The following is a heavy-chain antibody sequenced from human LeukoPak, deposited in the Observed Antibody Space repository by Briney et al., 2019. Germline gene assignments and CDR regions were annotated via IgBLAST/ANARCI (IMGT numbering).Heavy chain of an antibody. D-gene: IGHD1-26*01. Sequence: GASVKVSCKASGYTFTGYYMHWVRQAPGQGLEWMGWINPNSGGTSYAQKFQGRVTMTRDTSISTAYMELSRLRSDDTAVYYCARGHSSYYYYYMDVWGKGTTVTLSS. CDR1: GYTFTGYY. CDR2: INPNSGGT. CDR3: ARGHSSYYYYYMDV. V-gene: IGHV1-2*02. J-gene: IGHJ6*03.